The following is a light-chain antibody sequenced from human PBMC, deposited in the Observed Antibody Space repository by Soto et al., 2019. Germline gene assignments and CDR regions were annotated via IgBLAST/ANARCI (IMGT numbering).Light chain of an antibody. Sequence: EIMMTQSPATLCVSPGESATLSCRASQSVSGNLAWYQQKPGQAPRLLIYGTSTRATRIPARFSGSGSGTEFTLTISSLQSEDFAVYYCQQYNDWPPITFGPGTKVDIK. J-gene: IGKJ3*01. CDR3: QQYNDWPPIT. CDR2: GTS. V-gene: IGKV3-15*01. CDR1: QSVSGN.